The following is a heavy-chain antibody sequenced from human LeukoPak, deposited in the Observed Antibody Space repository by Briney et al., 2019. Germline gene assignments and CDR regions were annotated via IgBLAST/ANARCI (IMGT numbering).Heavy chain of an antibody. D-gene: IGHD1-26*01. CDR2: ISWNSGSI. V-gene: IGHV3-9*01. Sequence: GGSLRLSCAASGFTFDDYAIHWVRQAPGKGLEWVSGISWNSGSIGYADSVKGRFTISRDNAKNSLYLQMNSLRAEDTALYYCAKGPRATVRTYSFDYWGQGTLVTVSS. CDR3: AKGPRATVRTYSFDY. J-gene: IGHJ4*02. CDR1: GFTFDDYA.